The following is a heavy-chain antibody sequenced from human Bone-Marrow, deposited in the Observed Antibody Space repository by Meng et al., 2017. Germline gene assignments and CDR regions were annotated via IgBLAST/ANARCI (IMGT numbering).Heavy chain of an antibody. Sequence: GGLLRSPCAAPGFTFSSYEMNWVRQAPGKGMEWVSYISSSGSTIYYADSVKGRCTISRDNAKNTLYLQMNSLRAEDTAVYYCAREPAPVIYSSGPHGYWGQGTLVTVSS. CDR1: GFTFSSYE. CDR2: ISSSGSTI. V-gene: IGHV3-48*03. D-gene: IGHD6-19*01. CDR3: AREPAPVIYSSGPHGY. J-gene: IGHJ4*02.